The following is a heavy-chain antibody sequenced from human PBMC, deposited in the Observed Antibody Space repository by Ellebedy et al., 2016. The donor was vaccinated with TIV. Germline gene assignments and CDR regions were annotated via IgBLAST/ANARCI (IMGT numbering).Heavy chain of an antibody. CDR3: APHPYSGSKADAFDI. Sequence: MPSETLSLTCTVSGGSISSSNWWSWVRQPPGKGLEWIGEIYHSGSTNYKPSLKSRVTISVDKSKNQFSLKLSSVTAADTAVYYCAPHPYSGSKADAFDIWGQGTMVTVSS. CDR2: IYHSGST. CDR1: GGSISSSNW. V-gene: IGHV4-4*02. D-gene: IGHD1-26*01. J-gene: IGHJ3*02.